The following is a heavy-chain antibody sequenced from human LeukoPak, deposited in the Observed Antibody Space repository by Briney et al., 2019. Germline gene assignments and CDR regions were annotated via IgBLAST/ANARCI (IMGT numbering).Heavy chain of an antibody. J-gene: IGHJ4*02. V-gene: IGHV4-59*01. D-gene: IGHD5-18*01. Sequence: PSETLSLTCTVSGGSLSSYYWSWIRQPPGKGLEWIGYIYYSGSTNYNPSLKSRVTISVDTSKNQFSLKLSSMTAADTAVYYCARHGRGYNYVDWGQGNLVTVSS. CDR2: IYYSGST. CDR1: GGSLSSYY. CDR3: ARHGRGYNYVD.